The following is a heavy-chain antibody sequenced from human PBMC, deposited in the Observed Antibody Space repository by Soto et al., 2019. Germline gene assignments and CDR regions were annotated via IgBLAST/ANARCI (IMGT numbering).Heavy chain of an antibody. V-gene: IGHV3-33*06. Sequence: QAGGSLRLSCSASGFTFSTYAMHWVRQAPGKGLEWVAGIWYDGSNKNYADSVKGRFIISRDNSKNTLYLQMNSLRAEDTAVYYCAKDSGISGWNGAFDVWGHGTRVTVSS. CDR1: GFTFSTYA. J-gene: IGHJ3*01. D-gene: IGHD6-19*01. CDR2: IWYDGSNK. CDR3: AKDSGISGWNGAFDV.